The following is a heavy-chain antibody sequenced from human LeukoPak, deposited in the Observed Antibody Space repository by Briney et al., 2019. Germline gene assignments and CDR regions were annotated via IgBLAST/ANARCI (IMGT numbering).Heavy chain of an antibody. CDR3: ARARSGGPHDAFDI. V-gene: IGHV3-23*01. Sequence: GGPLRLSCAASGFTFSSYGMSWVRQAPGKGLEWVSAISGSGGSTYYADSVKGRFTISRDNSKNTLYLQMNSLRAEDTSVYYCARARSGGPHDAFDIWGQGTMVTVSS. D-gene: IGHD6-19*01. CDR2: ISGSGGST. CDR1: GFTFSSYG. J-gene: IGHJ3*02.